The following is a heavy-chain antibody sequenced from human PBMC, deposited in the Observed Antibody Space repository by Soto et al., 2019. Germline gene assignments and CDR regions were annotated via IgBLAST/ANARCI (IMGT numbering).Heavy chain of an antibody. Sequence: GECLKISCKGSGYSFTSYWIGWVRQMPGKGLEWMGIIYPGDSDTRYSPSFQGQVTISADKSISTAYLQWSSLKASDTAMYYCARHAGAYSYYYGMDVWGQGTTVTVSS. V-gene: IGHV5-51*01. J-gene: IGHJ6*02. CDR1: GYSFTSYW. CDR2: IYPGDSDT. CDR3: ARHAGAYSYYYGMDV.